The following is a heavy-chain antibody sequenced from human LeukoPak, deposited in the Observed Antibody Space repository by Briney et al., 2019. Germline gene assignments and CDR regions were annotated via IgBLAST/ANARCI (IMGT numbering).Heavy chain of an antibody. CDR2: ISGSGGGT. CDR1: GVTFSSYV. Sequence: GGSLRLSCEASGVTFSSYVMSWVRQAPGKGPERVSGISGSGGGTYYADSVKGRFAISRDNSKNTLYLQMNSLRAEDTAVYYCARGGSGNSDYEGYWGQGTLVTVSS. CDR3: ARGGSGNSDYEGY. D-gene: IGHD4-11*01. V-gene: IGHV3-23*01. J-gene: IGHJ4*02.